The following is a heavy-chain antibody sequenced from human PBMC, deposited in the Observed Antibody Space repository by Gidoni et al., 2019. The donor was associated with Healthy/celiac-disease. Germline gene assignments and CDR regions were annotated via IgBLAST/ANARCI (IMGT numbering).Heavy chain of an antibody. Sequence: QVQLVESGGGLVKPGRSLRLSCAPSGFTFSDYYISWIRQAPGKGLEWVSYISSSGSTIYYADSVKGRFTISRDNAKNSLYLQMNSLRAEDTAVYYCARGRYDFWSGYYSSTSYYYYGMDAWGQGTTVTVSS. CDR2: ISSSGSTI. V-gene: IGHV3-11*01. CDR3: ARGRYDFWSGYYSSTSYYYYGMDA. J-gene: IGHJ6*02. CDR1: GFTFSDYY. D-gene: IGHD3-3*01.